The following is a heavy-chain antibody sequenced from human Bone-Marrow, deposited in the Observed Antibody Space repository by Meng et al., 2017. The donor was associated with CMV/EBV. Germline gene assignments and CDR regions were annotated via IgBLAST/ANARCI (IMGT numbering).Heavy chain of an antibody. D-gene: IGHD3-10*01. V-gene: IGHV4-39*07. CDR3: ARGPKRVRGVVVLYYFDY. CDR2: IYHSGGT. CDR1: GDSISSGSYY. J-gene: IGHJ4*02. Sequence: SETLSLTCTVSGDSISSGSYYWAWIRQPPGKGLEWIGSIYHSGGTYDNPSLKSRVAIFVDTSKNQFSLKLSSVTAADTAVYYCARGPKRVRGVVVLYYFDYWGQGTLVTVSS.